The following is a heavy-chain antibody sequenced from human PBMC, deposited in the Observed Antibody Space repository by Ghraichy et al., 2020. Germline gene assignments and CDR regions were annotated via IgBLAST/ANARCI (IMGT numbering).Heavy chain of an antibody. Sequence: SETLSLTCTVSGGSISSGGYYWSWIRQHPGKGLEWIGYIYYSGSTYYNPSLKSRVTISVDTSKNQFSLKLSSVTAADTAVYYCARINSGYDYLTLFDYWGQGTLVTVSS. CDR1: GGSISSGGYY. J-gene: IGHJ4*02. D-gene: IGHD5-12*01. CDR2: IYYSGST. CDR3: ARINSGYDYLTLFDY. V-gene: IGHV4-31*03.